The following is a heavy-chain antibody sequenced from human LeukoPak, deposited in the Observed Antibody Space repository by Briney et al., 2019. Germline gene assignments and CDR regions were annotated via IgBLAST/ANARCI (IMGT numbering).Heavy chain of an antibody. J-gene: IGHJ4*02. CDR2: IYYSGST. CDR3: ARGYSGWYYFDY. CDR1: GGSISSYY. V-gene: IGHV4-59*01. D-gene: IGHD6-19*01. Sequence: SETLSLTCTVSGGSISSYYWSWIRQPPGKGLEWIGYIYYSGSTNYNPSLKSRVTISVDTSKNQFSLKLSSVSAADTAVYYCARGYSGWYYFDYWGQGTLVTVSS.